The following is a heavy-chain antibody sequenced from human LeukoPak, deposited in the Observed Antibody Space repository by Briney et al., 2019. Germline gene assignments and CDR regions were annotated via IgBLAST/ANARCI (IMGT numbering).Heavy chain of an antibody. CDR2: VYYSGST. V-gene: IGHV4-39*07. CDR1: GGSISTTNYY. Sequence: SETLSLTCTVSGGSISTTNYYWGWIRQSPGKGLEWFGCVYYSGSTYYNPSLKSRVTISGDTSKNQFSLKLSSVTAADTAVYYCARKYSSGWYNGGDYFDYWGQGTLVTVSS. J-gene: IGHJ4*02. CDR3: ARKYSSGWYNGGDYFDY. D-gene: IGHD6-19*01.